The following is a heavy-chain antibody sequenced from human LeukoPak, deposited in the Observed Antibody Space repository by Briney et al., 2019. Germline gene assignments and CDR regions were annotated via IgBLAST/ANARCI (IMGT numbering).Heavy chain of an antibody. V-gene: IGHV4-59*01. CDR1: GGSISSYY. CDR2: IYYSGST. Sequence: PSETLSLTCTVSGGSISSYYWSWIRQPPGKGLEWIGYIYYSGSTNYNPSLKSRVTISVDTSKNQFSLKLSPVTAADTAVYYCARGVGWSGAFDIWGQGTMVTVSS. CDR3: ARGVGWSGAFDI. J-gene: IGHJ3*02. D-gene: IGHD3-3*01.